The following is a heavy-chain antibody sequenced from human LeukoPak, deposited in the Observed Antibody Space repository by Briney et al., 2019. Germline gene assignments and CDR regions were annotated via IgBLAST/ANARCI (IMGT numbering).Heavy chain of an antibody. J-gene: IGHJ6*02. Sequence: PSETLSLTCTVSGGSISSSSYYWGWIRQPPGKGLEWIGSIYYSGSTYYNPSLKSRVTISVDTSKNQFSLKLSSVTAADTAVYYCARRVTAMALYYYYYYGMDVWGQGTTVTVSS. V-gene: IGHV4-39*01. CDR2: IYYSGST. CDR3: ARRVTAMALYYYYYYGMDV. D-gene: IGHD5-18*01. CDR1: GGSISSSSYY.